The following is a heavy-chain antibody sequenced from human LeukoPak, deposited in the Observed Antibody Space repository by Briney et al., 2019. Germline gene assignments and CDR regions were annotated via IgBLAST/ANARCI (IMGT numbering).Heavy chain of an antibody. CDR2: INCGGST. Sequence: PSETLSLTCDVYGGSLRGYYWSWIRQPPGKGLEWIGEINCGGSTTYNPSLKSQVTISIDTSKNQFSLNLTSATAADTAVYYCARWGSGSYQRPYWGQGTMVTVSS. CDR3: ARWGSGSYQRPY. CDR1: GGSLRGYY. D-gene: IGHD3-10*01. V-gene: IGHV4-34*01. J-gene: IGHJ4*02.